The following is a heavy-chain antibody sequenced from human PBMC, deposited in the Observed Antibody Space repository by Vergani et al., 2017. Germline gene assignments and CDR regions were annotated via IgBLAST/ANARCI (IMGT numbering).Heavy chain of an antibody. CDR2: ISGRVGSA. CDR1: GFTFSSYA. CDR3: AIDRLYSSGSKGFDY. D-gene: IGHD6-19*01. V-gene: IGHV3-23*01. J-gene: IGHJ4*02. Sequence: EVQLLESGGGLVQPGGSLRLSCAASGFTFSSYAMSWVRQAPGKGLEWVSDISGRVGSAYYADTVKGRFTISRANSKNTLYLQMNSLRAEDTAVYYCAIDRLYSSGSKGFDYWGQGSLVTVS.